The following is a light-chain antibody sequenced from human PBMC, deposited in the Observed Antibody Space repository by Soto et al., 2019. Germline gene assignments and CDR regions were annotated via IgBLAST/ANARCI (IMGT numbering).Light chain of an antibody. CDR3: QQYNSYSLT. CDR1: ESISSW. J-gene: IGKJ4*01. V-gene: IGKV1-5*03. Sequence: DIQMTQSPSTLSASVGDRVTITCRASESISSWLAWYQQKPGKAPKLLIYKASSLESGVPSRFSGSGSGTEFTLTISSLQPDDYAPYYCQQYNSYSLTFGRGTKVEIK. CDR2: KAS.